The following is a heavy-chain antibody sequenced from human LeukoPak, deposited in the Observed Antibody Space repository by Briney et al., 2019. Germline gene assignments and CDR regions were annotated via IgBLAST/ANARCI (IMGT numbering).Heavy chain of an antibody. V-gene: IGHV1-18*01. Sequence: ASVKVSCKTSGYIFAHNGISWVRQAPGQGPEWMGWISAYNGDTNYAQKFQGRVTMTRDTSTSTVYMELSSLRSEDTAVYYCATSGSYLDFDYWGQGSLVTVSS. J-gene: IGHJ4*02. CDR3: ATSGSYLDFDY. D-gene: IGHD1-26*01. CDR2: ISAYNGDT. CDR1: GYIFAHNG.